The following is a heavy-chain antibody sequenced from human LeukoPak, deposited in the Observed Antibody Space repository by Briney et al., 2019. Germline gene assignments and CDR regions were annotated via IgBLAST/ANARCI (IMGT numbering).Heavy chain of an antibody. V-gene: IGHV1-18*01. D-gene: IGHD1-1*01. CDR3: ARDLRARGVPNDFDY. CDR1: CFTLTSYC. CDR2: ISAYNGNT. J-gene: IGHJ4*02. Sequence: GPVKVSCKGSCFTLTSYCINWGGQAPGQGVEWVGWISAYNGNTNYAQKLQGRVTMTTDTSTSTAYMELRSLRSDDTAVYYCARDLRARGVPNDFDYWGQGTLVTVSS.